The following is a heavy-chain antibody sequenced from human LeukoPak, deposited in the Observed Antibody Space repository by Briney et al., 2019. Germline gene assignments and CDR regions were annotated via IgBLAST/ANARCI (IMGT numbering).Heavy chain of an antibody. Sequence: GGSLRLSCAASGFTVSSNYMSWVRQAPGKGLEWVSVIYSGGSTYYADSVKGRFTISRDNSKNTLYLQMNSLRAEDTAVYYCARVRSLVAAWWFDPWCQGTLVTVSS. D-gene: IGHD2-2*01. CDR2: IYSGGST. V-gene: IGHV3-53*01. J-gene: IGHJ5*02. CDR3: ARVRSLVAAWWFDP. CDR1: GFTVSSNY.